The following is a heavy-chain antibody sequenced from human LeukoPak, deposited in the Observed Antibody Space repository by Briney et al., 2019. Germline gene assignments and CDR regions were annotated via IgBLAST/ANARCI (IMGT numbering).Heavy chain of an antibody. Sequence: GASVKVSCKASGGTFSSYAISWVRQAPGQGLEWMGGIIPIFGTANYAQKFQGRVTITTDESTSTAYMELSSLRSEDTAVYYCARGGEYQLLYPFDYWGQGTLVTVSS. J-gene: IGHJ4*02. D-gene: IGHD2-2*02. CDR3: ARGGEYQLLYPFDY. CDR2: IIPIFGTA. V-gene: IGHV1-69*05. CDR1: GGTFSSYA.